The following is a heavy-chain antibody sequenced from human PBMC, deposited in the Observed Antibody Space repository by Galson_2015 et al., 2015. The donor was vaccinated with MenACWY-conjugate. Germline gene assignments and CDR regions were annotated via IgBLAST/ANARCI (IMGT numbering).Heavy chain of an antibody. V-gene: IGHV3-74*01. Sequence: SLRLSCAASEFTFSSYWMHWVRQAPGKGLVWVSRINSDESSTSYADSVKGRFTISRDNAKNTLYLQMNSLRAEDTAVYYCARDLGGRGGWFGFHYGMDVWGQGTTVTVSS. CDR2: INSDESST. D-gene: IGHD3-10*01. CDR3: ARDLGGRGGWFGFHYGMDV. J-gene: IGHJ6*02. CDR1: EFTFSSYW.